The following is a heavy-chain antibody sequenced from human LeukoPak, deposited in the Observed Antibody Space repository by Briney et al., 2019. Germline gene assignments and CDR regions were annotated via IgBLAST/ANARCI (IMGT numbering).Heavy chain of an antibody. CDR3: AGYYDFWSGYYPQQYYFDY. Sequence: GSLRLSCVASGFTVSSNYMSWVRQPPGKGLEWIGYIYTSGSTNYNPSLKSRVTISVDTSKNQFSLKLSSVTAADTAVYYCAGYYDFWSGYYPQQYYFDYWGQGTLVTVSS. V-gene: IGHV4-4*09. CDR2: IYTSGST. J-gene: IGHJ4*02. D-gene: IGHD3-3*01. CDR1: GFTVSSNY.